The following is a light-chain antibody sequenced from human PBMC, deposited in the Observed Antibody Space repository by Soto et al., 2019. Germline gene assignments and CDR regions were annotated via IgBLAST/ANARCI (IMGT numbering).Light chain of an antibody. Sequence: DIQMTQSPSTLSASVGDRVTITCRASRSISSWLAWYQQKPGKAPKLLIYKASTLESGVPSRFSGSGSGTEFILTISSLQPDDFGTYYCQQYNSYSWTFGHGTKG. V-gene: IGKV1-5*03. J-gene: IGKJ1*01. CDR2: KAS. CDR3: QQYNSYSWT. CDR1: RSISSW.